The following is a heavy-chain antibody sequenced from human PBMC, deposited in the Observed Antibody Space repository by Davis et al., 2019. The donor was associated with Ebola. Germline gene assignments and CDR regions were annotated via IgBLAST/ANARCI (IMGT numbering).Heavy chain of an antibody. CDR2: MFTYSGKT. V-gene: IGHV1-18*01. CDR3: ARDLSSGWSRGYYYGMDV. D-gene: IGHD6-19*01. J-gene: IGHJ6*02. Sequence: ASVKVSCKFSGGPYDDHGINWVRQAPGRGLEWIGYMFTYSGKTKFAQNLRDRVTMTTDTSTSTAYMELRSLRSDDTAVYYCARDLSSGWSRGYYYGMDVWGQGTTVTVSS. CDR1: GGPYDDHG.